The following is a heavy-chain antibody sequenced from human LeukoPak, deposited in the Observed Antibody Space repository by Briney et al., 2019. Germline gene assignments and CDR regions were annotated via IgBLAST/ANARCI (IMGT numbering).Heavy chain of an antibody. V-gene: IGHV3-48*04. D-gene: IGHD4-17*01. CDR1: GFTFSSYS. J-gene: IGHJ3*02. CDR2: ISSSSSTI. Sequence: GGSLRLSCAASGFTFSSYSMNWVRQAPGKGLEWVSYISSSSSTIYYADSVKGRFTISRDNAKNSLYLQMNSLRAEDTAVYYCARLGTTVTLDAFDIWGQGTMVTVSS. CDR3: ARLGTTVTLDAFDI.